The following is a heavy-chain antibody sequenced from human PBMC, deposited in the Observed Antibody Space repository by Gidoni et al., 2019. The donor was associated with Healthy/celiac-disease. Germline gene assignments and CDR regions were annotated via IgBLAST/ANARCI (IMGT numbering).Heavy chain of an antibody. D-gene: IGHD4-17*01. CDR3: ARDCGGKYGDYAEYWFDP. V-gene: IGHV4-31*03. Sequence: QVQLQESGPGLVKPSQTLSLTCTVSGGSISRGGYYWSWIRQHPGKGLEWIGYIYYSGSTYYNPSLKSRVTISVDTSKNQFSLKLSSVTAADTAVYYCARDCGGKYGDYAEYWFDPWGQGTLVTVSS. CDR1: GGSISRGGYY. CDR2: IYYSGST. J-gene: IGHJ5*02.